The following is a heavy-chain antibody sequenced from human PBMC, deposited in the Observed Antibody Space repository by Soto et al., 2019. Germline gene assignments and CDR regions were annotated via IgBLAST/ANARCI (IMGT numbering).Heavy chain of an antibody. CDR3: ARRNGYYYYGMDV. V-gene: IGHV1-69*13. J-gene: IGHJ6*02. CDR2: IIPIFGTA. D-gene: IGHD2-8*01. Sequence: SVKVSCKASGGTFSSYAISWVRQASGQGLEWMGGIIPIFGTANYAQKFQGRVTITADESTSTAYMELSSLRSEDTAVYYCARRNGYYYYGMDVWGQGTTVTVSS. CDR1: GGTFSSYA.